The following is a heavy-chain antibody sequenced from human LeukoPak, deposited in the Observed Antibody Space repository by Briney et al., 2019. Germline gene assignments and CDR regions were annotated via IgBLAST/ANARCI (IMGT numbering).Heavy chain of an antibody. V-gene: IGHV3-7*01. J-gene: IGHJ4*02. CDR3: VRDGFVVAADY. CDR1: ELIFNRYW. Sequence: QSGGSLSLFCALSELIFNRYWMNWVRQAPAKGLDWVANMKIHGSEKLYSESVSGRFKISRDNAKNSLYLQMNSLRVEDTAVYYCVRDGFVVAADYWGQGTLVTVSS. D-gene: IGHD2-2*01. CDR2: MKIHGSEK.